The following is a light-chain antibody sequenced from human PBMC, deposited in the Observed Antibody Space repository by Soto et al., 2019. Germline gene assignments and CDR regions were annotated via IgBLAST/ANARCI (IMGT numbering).Light chain of an antibody. CDR1: QTISSW. J-gene: IGKJ1*01. V-gene: IGKV1-5*03. CDR2: KAS. CDR3: QHYNSYSEA. Sequence: DIQMTQSPSTLSGSVGDRVTITCRASQTISSWLAWYQQKPGKAPKLLIYKASTLKSGVPSRFSGSGSGTEFTLTISSLQPDDFATYYCQHYNSYSEAFGQWTQVALK.